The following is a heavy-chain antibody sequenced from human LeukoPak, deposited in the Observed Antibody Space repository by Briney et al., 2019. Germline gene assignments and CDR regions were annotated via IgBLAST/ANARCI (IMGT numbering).Heavy chain of an antibody. CDR2: IKEDGSEK. Sequence: GGSLRLSCVAYGFIFGNHCMGWVRQAPGKGLEWVADIKEDGSEKTYVDSVRGRFTISRDNAQNSLYLQMNNLRPEDTAVYYCLRDEYRAWGSWGQGTLVTVSS. D-gene: IGHD4-11*01. V-gene: IGHV3-7*03. CDR1: GFIFGNHC. J-gene: IGHJ5*02. CDR3: LRDEYRAWGS.